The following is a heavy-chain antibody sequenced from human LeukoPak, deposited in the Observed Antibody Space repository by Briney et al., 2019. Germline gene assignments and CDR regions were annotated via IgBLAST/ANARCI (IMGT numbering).Heavy chain of an antibody. J-gene: IGHJ4*02. D-gene: IGHD3-10*01. Sequence: SETLSLTCAVYGGSFSGYYCSWIRQPPAQGLEWIGEINHSGSNNYNPSLKSRVTISVDTSKNQFSLKLSSVTAAGTAVYYCARGGRHTGSFGYWGQGTLVTVSS. CDR2: INHSGSN. CDR3: ARGGRHTGSFGY. V-gene: IGHV4-34*01. CDR1: GGSFSGYY.